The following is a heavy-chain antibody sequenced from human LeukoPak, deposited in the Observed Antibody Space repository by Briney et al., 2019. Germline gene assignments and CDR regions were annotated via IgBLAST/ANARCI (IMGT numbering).Heavy chain of an antibody. CDR3: ARGCSSTSCNYFDY. J-gene: IGHJ4*02. V-gene: IGHV1-18*04. D-gene: IGHD2-2*01. CDR1: GYTFTNYG. Sequence: ASVKVSCKASGYTFTNYGITWVRQAPGQGLEWMGWISAYNGNTNYAQKLQGRVTMTTDTSTSTAYMGLRSLRSDDTAVYYCARGCSSTSCNYFDYWGQGTLVTVSS. CDR2: ISAYNGNT.